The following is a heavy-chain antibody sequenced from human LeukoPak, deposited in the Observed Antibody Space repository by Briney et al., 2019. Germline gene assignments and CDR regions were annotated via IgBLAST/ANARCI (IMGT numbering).Heavy chain of an antibody. CDR3: AREGYYGSGSYYNGDSWFDP. CDR1: GYTFTGYF. CDR2: INPNSGGT. D-gene: IGHD3-10*01. V-gene: IGHV1-2*02. J-gene: IGHJ5*02. Sequence: ASVKVSCKASGYTFTGYFMHWVRQAPGQGLEWMGWINPNSGGTNYAQKFQGRVTMTRDTSISTAYMELSRLRSDDTAVYYCAREGYYGSGSYYNGDSWFDPWGQGTLVTVSS.